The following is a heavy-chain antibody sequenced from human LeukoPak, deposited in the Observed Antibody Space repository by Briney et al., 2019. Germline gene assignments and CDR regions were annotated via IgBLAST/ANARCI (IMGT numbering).Heavy chain of an antibody. CDR3: AKDRDTPMISYYFDY. V-gene: IGHV3-23*01. CDR1: AFTFSIYA. CDR2: ISGSSGSA. Sequence: GGSLRLLCAASAFTFSIYAMRWVSRPPGKGLEWVSAISGSSGSAYYADSVKGRFTISRDYSKNILYLQMNSLRAEDTALYYCAKDRDTPMISYYFDYWGQGTPVTVSS. D-gene: IGHD5-18*01. J-gene: IGHJ4*02.